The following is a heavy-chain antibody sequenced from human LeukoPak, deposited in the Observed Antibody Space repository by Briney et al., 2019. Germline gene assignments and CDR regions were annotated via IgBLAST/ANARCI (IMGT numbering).Heavy chain of an antibody. CDR3: ARGKGADY. D-gene: IGHD3-16*01. V-gene: IGHV4-59*01. CDR2: MHYSGST. Sequence: PSETLSLTCTVSGGSLSSYYWSWIRQPPGKGLEWIGYMHYSGSTDYNPSLKSRVTISVDTSKNQFSLNLSSVTAADTAVYYCARGKGADYWGQGTLVTVSS. J-gene: IGHJ4*02. CDR1: GGSLSSYY.